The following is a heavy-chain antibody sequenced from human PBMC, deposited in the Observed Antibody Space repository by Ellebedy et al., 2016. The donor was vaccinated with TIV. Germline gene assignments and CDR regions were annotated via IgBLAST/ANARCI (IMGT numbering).Heavy chain of an antibody. V-gene: IGHV3-23*01. CDR2: IATDGVTA. Sequence: GESLKISXAVSGFTFSRAVMNWVRQAPGKGLEWVSRIATDGVTATYADSVKGRFTLSRDNPKNTLFLQLNSLRVEDTAMYYCARRFGLHLENYWYFDLWGRGTLVTVSS. J-gene: IGHJ2*01. CDR1: GFTFSRAV. CDR3: ARRFGLHLENYWYFDL. D-gene: IGHD3/OR15-3a*01.